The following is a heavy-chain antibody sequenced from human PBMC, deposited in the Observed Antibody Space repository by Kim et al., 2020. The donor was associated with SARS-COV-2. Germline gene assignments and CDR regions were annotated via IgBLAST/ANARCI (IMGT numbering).Heavy chain of an antibody. Sequence: TNYNPSLKTRVTISVDTSTNQFSLTLSSVSAADTAVYYCVRVAGSGWFDPWGQGTLVTVSS. J-gene: IGHJ5*02. V-gene: IGHV4-61*02. D-gene: IGHD6-19*01. CDR2: T. CDR3: VRVAGSGWFDP.